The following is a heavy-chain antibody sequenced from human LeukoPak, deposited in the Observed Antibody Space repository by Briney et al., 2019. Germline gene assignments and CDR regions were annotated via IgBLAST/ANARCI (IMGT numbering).Heavy chain of an antibody. V-gene: IGHV3-21*01. CDR2: ISSSSSYL. J-gene: IGHJ4*02. CDR1: GFTFSSYS. Sequence: PGGSLRLSCAASGFTFSSYSMNWVRQAPGKGLEWVSSISSSSSYLYYADSVKGRFTISRDNAKNSLYLQMNSLRAEDTAVYYCARDTADTAMVPSVDYWGQGTLVTVSS. CDR3: ARDTADTAMVPSVDY. D-gene: IGHD5-18*01.